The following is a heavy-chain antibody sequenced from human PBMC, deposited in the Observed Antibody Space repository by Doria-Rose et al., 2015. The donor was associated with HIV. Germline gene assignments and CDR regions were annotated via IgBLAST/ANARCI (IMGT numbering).Heavy chain of an antibody. V-gene: IGHV3-15*07. CDR3: TTDRFFPS. CDR1: GFTFSNAW. Sequence: PGGSLRLSCAASGFTFSNAWMNWVRQAPGKGLEWVGRIKSKPDGGTTEYAAPVKGRFSISRDDSKNTLSLQMNILKTEDTAVYYCTTDRFFPSWGQGTMVTVSS. D-gene: IGHD3-16*01. CDR2: IKSKPDGGTT. J-gene: IGHJ3*01.